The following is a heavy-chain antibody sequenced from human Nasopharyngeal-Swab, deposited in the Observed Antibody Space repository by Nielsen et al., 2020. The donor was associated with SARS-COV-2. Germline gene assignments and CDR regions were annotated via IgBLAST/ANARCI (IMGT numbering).Heavy chain of an antibody. Sequence: SETLSLTCTVSGGSISGYYWSWIRQPPGEGLEWIGYIYYSGSTNYNPSLGSRVTISVDTSKNQSSLHLTSVAAADTAMYYCARRTTYDHFDYWGQGILVTVSS. CDR1: GGSISGYY. V-gene: IGHV4-59*01. CDR3: ARRTTYDHFDY. CDR2: IYYSGST. J-gene: IGHJ4*02. D-gene: IGHD1-1*01.